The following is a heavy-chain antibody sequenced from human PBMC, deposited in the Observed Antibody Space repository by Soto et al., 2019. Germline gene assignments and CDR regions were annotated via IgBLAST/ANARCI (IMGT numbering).Heavy chain of an antibody. J-gene: IGHJ4*02. D-gene: IGHD2-8*01. CDR2: INANAIDT. CDR1: GVLFGTNG. CDR3: VSWVSAQVDG. Sequence: GESQSLSCSASGVLFGTNGMTWVRQAPGRALEWVSTINANAIDTHYADSVKGRFTISRDNSKSTLDLQMNSLRAEDTAIYYCVSWVSAQVDGWVPGTLVTVSS. V-gene: IGHV3-23*01.